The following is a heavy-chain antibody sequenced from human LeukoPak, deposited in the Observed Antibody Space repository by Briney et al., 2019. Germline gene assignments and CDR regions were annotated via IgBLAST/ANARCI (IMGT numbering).Heavy chain of an antibody. CDR1: GGSISSYY. CDR3: ARGRSSMVRGYYYYYMDV. CDR2: IYYSGST. D-gene: IGHD3-10*01. Sequence: ASQTLSLTCTVSGGSISSYYWSWIRQPPGKGLEWIGYIYYSGSTNYNPSLKSRVTISVDTSKNQFSLKLSSVTAADTAVYYCARGRSSMVRGYYYYYMDVWGKGTTVTISS. J-gene: IGHJ6*03. V-gene: IGHV4-59*01.